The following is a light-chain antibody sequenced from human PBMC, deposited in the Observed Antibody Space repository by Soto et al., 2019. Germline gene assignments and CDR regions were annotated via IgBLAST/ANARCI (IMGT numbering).Light chain of an antibody. V-gene: IGKV1-5*01. CDR2: DAS. CDR3: QQYKSYKS. Sequence: DIPMTQSPSTLSASVGDRVTITCRASKTISSGLAWYQQKPGKAPKVLIYDASTLESRVPSRFSGSGSGTEFSLTISSLQPDDFATYYCQQYKSYKSFGQGTKVEIK. CDR1: KTISSG. J-gene: IGKJ1*01.